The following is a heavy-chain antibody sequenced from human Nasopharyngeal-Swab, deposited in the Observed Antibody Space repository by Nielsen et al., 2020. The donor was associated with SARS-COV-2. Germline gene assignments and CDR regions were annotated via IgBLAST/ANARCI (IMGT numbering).Heavy chain of an antibody. Sequence: SVTVSCKVSGGTFSKYAISWVRQAPGQGLEWMGGIIVNLGMTKYAQKFKDSVIINADESTGTAYMELSSLRSEDTAVYYCATWGIGYGENAHATFDSWGKGTQVTVSS. CDR2: IIVNLGMT. CDR1: GGTFSKYA. J-gene: IGHJ4*02. CDR3: ATWGIGYGENAHATFDS. V-gene: IGHV1-69*10. D-gene: IGHD4-17*01.